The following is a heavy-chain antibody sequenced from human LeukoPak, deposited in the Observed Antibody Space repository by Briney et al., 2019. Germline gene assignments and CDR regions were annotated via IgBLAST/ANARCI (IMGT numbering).Heavy chain of an antibody. J-gene: IGHJ5*02. Sequence: SETLSLTCAVYGGSFSGYYWSWIRQPPGKGLEWIGEINHSGSTNYNPSLKSRVTISVDTSKNQFSLKLSSVTAADTAVYYCARGPYYDFWSGYYGGNWFDPWGQGTLVTVSS. CDR3: ARGPYYDFWSGYYGGNWFDP. V-gene: IGHV4-34*01. CDR2: INHSGST. CDR1: GGSFSGYY. D-gene: IGHD3-3*01.